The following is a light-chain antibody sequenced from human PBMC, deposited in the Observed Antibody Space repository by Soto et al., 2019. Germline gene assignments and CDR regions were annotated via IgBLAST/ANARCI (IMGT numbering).Light chain of an antibody. V-gene: IGKV1-5*03. CDR3: QQYNTFWT. CDR1: QSISGL. CDR2: KAS. Sequence: DIQMTQSPSTLSASVGDRVTITCRASQSISGLLAWYQQKPGKAPKFLIYKASGLESGVPSRFSGSGSGTEFTLTFNGLQPDDFATYYCQQYNTFWTFGQGT. J-gene: IGKJ1*01.